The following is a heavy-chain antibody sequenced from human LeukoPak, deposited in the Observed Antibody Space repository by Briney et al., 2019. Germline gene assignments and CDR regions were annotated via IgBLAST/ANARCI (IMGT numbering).Heavy chain of an antibody. J-gene: IGHJ4*02. V-gene: IGHV4-34*01. Sequence: SEALSLTCAVYGGTFSEYYWSWIRQPPGKGLEWVGEINHGGSTNYNPCLKSRVTISDDTTKHQVPLKLSNVTASEPTVYYCARGVEITVYYTDYWGQGTLVTVS. CDR3: ARGVEITVYYTDY. CDR2: INHGGST. CDR1: GGTFSEYY. D-gene: IGHD2-8*01.